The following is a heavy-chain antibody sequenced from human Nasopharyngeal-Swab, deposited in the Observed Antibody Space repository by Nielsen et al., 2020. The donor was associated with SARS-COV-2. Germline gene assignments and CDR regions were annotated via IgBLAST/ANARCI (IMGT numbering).Heavy chain of an antibody. Sequence: SETLSPTCTVSGGSISSYYWSWIRQPPGKGLEWIGYIYYSGSTNYNPSLKSRVTISVDTSKNQFSLKLSSVTAADTAVYYCARAQYSGYDYYYYMDVWGKGTTVTVSS. CDR1: GGSISSYY. CDR2: IYYSGST. D-gene: IGHD5-12*01. J-gene: IGHJ6*03. V-gene: IGHV4-59*01. CDR3: ARAQYSGYDYYYYMDV.